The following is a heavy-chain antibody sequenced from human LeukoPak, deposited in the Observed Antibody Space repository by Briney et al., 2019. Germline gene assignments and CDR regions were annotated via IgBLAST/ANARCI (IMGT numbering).Heavy chain of an antibody. CDR3: ARSGGLWLLTYYFDY. CDR1: GGSFSGYY. D-gene: IGHD3-22*01. J-gene: IGHJ4*02. CDR2: INHSGST. V-gene: IGHV4-34*01. Sequence: SETLSLTCAVYGGSFSGYYWSWIRQPPGKGLEWIGEINHSGSTNYNPSLKSRVTISVDTSKNQLSLKLSSVTAADTAVYFCARSGGLWLLTYYFDYWGQGTLVTVSS.